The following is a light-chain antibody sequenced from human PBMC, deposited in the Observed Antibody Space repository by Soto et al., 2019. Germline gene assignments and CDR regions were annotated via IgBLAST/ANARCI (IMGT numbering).Light chain of an antibody. CDR1: ESVSGN. J-gene: IGKJ5*01. V-gene: IGKV3-15*01. CDR3: QQNSKWPT. Sequence: EIVMTQSPATLSVSPGERATLSCRASESVSGNLAWYQQKPGQAPRLLIYDTASRATAIPARFSGSGSGTEFTLTISSLQSEDFAVYYCQQNSKWPTFGQGTRLEIK. CDR2: DTA.